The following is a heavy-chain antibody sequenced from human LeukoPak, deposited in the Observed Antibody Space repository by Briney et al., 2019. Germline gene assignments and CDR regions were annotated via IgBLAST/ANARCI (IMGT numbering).Heavy chain of an antibody. D-gene: IGHD2-2*01. Sequence: GGSLRLSCAASGFTFSSYGMHWVRQAPGKGLVWVSRINIDGSSTSYADSVKGRFTISRDNAKNTLYLQMNSLRAEDTAVYYCARLDCSSTSCQYYYYYYMDVWGKGTTVTVSS. J-gene: IGHJ6*03. CDR1: GFTFSSYG. CDR3: ARLDCSSTSCQYYYYYYMDV. CDR2: INIDGSST. V-gene: IGHV3-74*01.